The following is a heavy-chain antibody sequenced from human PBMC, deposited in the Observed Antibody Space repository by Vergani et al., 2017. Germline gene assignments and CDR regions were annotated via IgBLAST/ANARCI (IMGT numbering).Heavy chain of an antibody. CDR3: AGPQGTSAYYYGGFDY. CDR1: GFTFSDYY. CDR2: ISTSSTI. V-gene: IGHV3-69-1*02. Sequence: EVQLVESGGGLVKPGGSLRLSCAASGFTFSDYYMNWDRQAPGRGLEWVSSISTSSTIYYADSVKGRFTISRDNAKNTLSLQMNSLTAEDTAIYYCAGPQGTSAYYYGGFDYWGQGILVTVSS. D-gene: IGHD3-22*01. J-gene: IGHJ4*02.